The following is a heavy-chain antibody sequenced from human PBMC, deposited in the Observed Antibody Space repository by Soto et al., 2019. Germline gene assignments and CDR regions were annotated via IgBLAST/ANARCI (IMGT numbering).Heavy chain of an antibody. D-gene: IGHD6-19*01. Sequence: SETLSLTCAVYGGSFSGYYWSWIRQPPGKGLEWIGEINHSGSTNYNPSLKSRVTISVDTSKNQFSLKLSSVTAADTAVYYCARSRPPRVAGTIKYYYYGMDVWGQGTTVTVSS. V-gene: IGHV4-34*01. CDR3: ARSRPPRVAGTIKYYYYGMDV. CDR1: GGSFSGYY. CDR2: INHSGST. J-gene: IGHJ6*02.